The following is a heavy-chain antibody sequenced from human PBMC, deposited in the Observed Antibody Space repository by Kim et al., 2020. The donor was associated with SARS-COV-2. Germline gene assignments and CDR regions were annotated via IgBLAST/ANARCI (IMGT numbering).Heavy chain of an antibody. CDR2: ISRDGSDT. V-gene: IGHV3-74*01. CDR1: GLTFSNYW. Sequence: GGSLRLSWAASGLTFSNYWMHWVRQTPGMGLMWVSRISRDGSDTRYADSVKGRFTISRDNAKNTVYLQMNSLRAEDTAVYYCTTELSRGHSWGQGTLVTV. CDR3: TTELSRGHS. J-gene: IGHJ4*02. D-gene: IGHD3-10*01.